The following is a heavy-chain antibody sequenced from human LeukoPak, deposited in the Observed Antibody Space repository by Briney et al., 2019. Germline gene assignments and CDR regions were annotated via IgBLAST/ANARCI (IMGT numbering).Heavy chain of an antibody. CDR3: AKDLRSSGYFPYYFDY. J-gene: IGHJ4*02. Sequence: GGSLRLSCAASGFTFSSYGIHWVRQAPGRGLEWVAFIRYHGSNKYYVDPVKGRFTISRDNSKNTLYLQMNSLRDEDTAVYYCAKDLRSSGYFPYYFDYWGQGTLVTVSS. CDR2: IRYHGSNK. D-gene: IGHD3-22*01. V-gene: IGHV3-30*02. CDR1: GFTFSSYG.